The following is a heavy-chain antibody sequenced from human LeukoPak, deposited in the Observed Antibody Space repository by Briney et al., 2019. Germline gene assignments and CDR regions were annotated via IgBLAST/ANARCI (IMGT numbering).Heavy chain of an antibody. Sequence: PSETLSLTCTVSGGSISSSSYYWGWIRQPPGKGLEWIGSIYYSGSTYYNPSLKSRVTISVDTSKNQFSLKLSSVTAADTAVYYCARGAMVRGVINYFDYWGQGTLVTVSS. CDR2: IYYSGST. CDR1: GGSISSSSYY. V-gene: IGHV4-39*07. D-gene: IGHD3-10*01. J-gene: IGHJ4*02. CDR3: ARGAMVRGVINYFDY.